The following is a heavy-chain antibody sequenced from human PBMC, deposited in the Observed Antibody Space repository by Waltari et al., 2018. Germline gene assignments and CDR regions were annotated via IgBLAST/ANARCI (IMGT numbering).Heavy chain of an antibody. J-gene: IGHJ4*02. D-gene: IGHD3-22*01. Sequence: QVQLVQSEAEVKKPGASVKVSCKASGYTFTNFGINWVRQAPGQGIEWMGWIIPYNGNAHYEPKLQGRVTMTTDTSTKTAYLELRSLRSDDTAVYFCARGGGPRTVVALTFDLWGQGTPVTVSS. CDR1: GYTFTNFG. CDR3: ARGGGPRTVVALTFDL. V-gene: IGHV1-18*01. CDR2: IIPYNGNA.